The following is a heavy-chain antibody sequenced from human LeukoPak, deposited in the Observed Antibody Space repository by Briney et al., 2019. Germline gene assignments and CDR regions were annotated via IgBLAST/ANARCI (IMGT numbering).Heavy chain of an antibody. CDR2: IYYSGST. J-gene: IGHJ3*02. CDR3: ARDHGDGYNYGAFDI. D-gene: IGHD5-24*01. CDR1: GGSISSYY. V-gene: IGHV4-59*01. Sequence: PSETLSLTCTVSGGSISSYYWSWIRQPPGKGLEWIGYIYYSGSTDYNPSLKSRVTISVDTSKNQFSLKLSSVTAADTAVYYCARDHGDGYNYGAFDIWGQGTMVTVSS.